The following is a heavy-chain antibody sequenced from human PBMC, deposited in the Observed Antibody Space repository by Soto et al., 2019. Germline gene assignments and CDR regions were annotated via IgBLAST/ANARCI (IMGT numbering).Heavy chain of an antibody. CDR1: GFTFSSYS. Sequence: GGSLRLSCAASGFTFSSYSMNWVRQAPGKGLEWVSYISSSSSTIYYADSVKGRFTISRDNAKNSLYLQMNSLRDEDTAVYYCARVGYSYGYGPFDYWGQGTLVTVSS. CDR2: ISSSSSTI. V-gene: IGHV3-48*02. D-gene: IGHD5-18*01. J-gene: IGHJ4*02. CDR3: ARVGYSYGYGPFDY.